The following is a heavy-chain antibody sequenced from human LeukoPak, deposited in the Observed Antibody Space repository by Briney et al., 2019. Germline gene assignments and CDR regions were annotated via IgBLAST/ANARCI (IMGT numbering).Heavy chain of an antibody. CDR1: GFTFDDYG. Sequence: RPGGSLRLSCAASGFTFDDYGMSWVRQAPGKGLEWVSGINWNGGSIGYADSVKGRFTISRDNAKNSLYLQMNSLRAEDMALYYCATSRGYYYDSSGYYYVRGGAFDIWGQGTMVTVSS. J-gene: IGHJ3*02. D-gene: IGHD3-22*01. CDR3: ATSRGYYYDSSGYYYVRGGAFDI. V-gene: IGHV3-20*04. CDR2: INWNGGSI.